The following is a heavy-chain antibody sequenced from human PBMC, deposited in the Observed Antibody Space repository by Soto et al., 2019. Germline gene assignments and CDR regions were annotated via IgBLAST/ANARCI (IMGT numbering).Heavy chain of an antibody. J-gene: IGHJ4*02. CDR2: IHFSGTI. CDR3: AKEFFLQQLEPYYFDY. V-gene: IGHV4-34*01. CDR1: GGSSGDFY. D-gene: IGHD6-13*01. Sequence: SETLSLTCDVYGGSSGDFYWSWIRQPPGKGLEWIGEIHFSGTINYNPSLMSRVTISIDTSKTHFSLELRSVTAADTAVYYCAKEFFLQQLEPYYFDYWGQGTLVTVSS.